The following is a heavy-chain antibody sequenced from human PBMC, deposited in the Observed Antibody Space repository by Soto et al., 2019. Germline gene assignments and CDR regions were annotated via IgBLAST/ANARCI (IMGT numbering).Heavy chain of an antibody. Sequence: VQLVQSEADVEKPGASVTVSCKTSGYTFTANYIHWVRQAPGQGLEWMGWINTNNGGTHFAQKFQDWVTLTRQKPISTAYMELGRLKSDDTAIYYCARGSFVGAIGGADAFDSWGQGTMVSVSS. V-gene: IGHV1-2*04. CDR3: ARGSFVGAIGGADAFDS. D-gene: IGHD3-16*02. CDR1: GYTFTANY. J-gene: IGHJ3*02. CDR2: INTNNGGT.